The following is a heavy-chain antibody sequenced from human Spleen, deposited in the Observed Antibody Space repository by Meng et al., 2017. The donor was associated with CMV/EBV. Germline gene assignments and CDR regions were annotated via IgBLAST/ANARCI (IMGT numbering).Heavy chain of an antibody. J-gene: IGHJ4*02. CDR1: GGSFSDYY. Sequence: LTCAVYGGSFSDYYWSWLRQPPGRRLEWIGEINHSGNTNYSPFLESRVTISVDSSRSQFSLRLTSVTAADTAVYYCARAPEWSRLDYWGQGALVIVSS. CDR3: ARAPEWSRLDY. CDR2: INHSGNT. V-gene: IGHV4-34*01. D-gene: IGHD3-3*01.